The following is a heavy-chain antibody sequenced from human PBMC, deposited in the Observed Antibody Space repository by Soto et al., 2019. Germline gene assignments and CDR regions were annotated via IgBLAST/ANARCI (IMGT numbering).Heavy chain of an antibody. J-gene: IGHJ6*02. CDR1: GFTFSSYW. CDR3: TRGLPGYYGMDF. D-gene: IGHD4-17*01. Sequence: EVQLVESGGGLVQPGGSLRLSCAASGFTFSSYWIHWVRQAPGKGLVWVSRIKGDGSRTDYADAVKGRFTSSRDNAKNTMYMQMNSLRDEDTAVYYCTRGLPGYYGMDFWGQGTTVTVSS. CDR2: IKGDGSRT. V-gene: IGHV3-74*01.